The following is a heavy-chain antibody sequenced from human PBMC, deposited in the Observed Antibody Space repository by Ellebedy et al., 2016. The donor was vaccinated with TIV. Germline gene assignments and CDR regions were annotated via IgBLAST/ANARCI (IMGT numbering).Heavy chain of an antibody. CDR3: ARAPGGQWLEHADY. Sequence: GGSLRLSXAASGFTFSTYSMNWVRQAPGKGLEWISYISSTSNTIYYADSVKGRFTISRDNAKNSLHLQMNSLRAEDTALYYCARAPGGQWLEHADYWGRGTLVTVSS. J-gene: IGHJ4*02. V-gene: IGHV3-48*01. CDR2: ISSTSNTI. D-gene: IGHD6-19*01. CDR1: GFTFSTYS.